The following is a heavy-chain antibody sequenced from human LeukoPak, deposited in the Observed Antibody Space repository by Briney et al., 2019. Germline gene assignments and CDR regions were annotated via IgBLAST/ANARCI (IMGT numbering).Heavy chain of an antibody. V-gene: IGHV4-34*01. D-gene: IGHD6-13*01. CDR2: INHSGST. CDR1: GGSFSGYY. CDR3: ARDVPGIAAAGTFWFDP. Sequence: SETLSLTCAVYGGSFSGYYWSWIRQPPGKGLEWIGEINHSGSTNYNPSLKSRVTISVDTSKNQSSLKLSSVTAADTAVYYCARDVPGIAAAGTFWFDPWGQGTLVTVSS. J-gene: IGHJ5*02.